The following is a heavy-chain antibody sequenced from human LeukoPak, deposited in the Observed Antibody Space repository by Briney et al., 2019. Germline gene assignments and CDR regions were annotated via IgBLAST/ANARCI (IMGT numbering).Heavy chain of an antibody. CDR3: ARGGVYGSFFDY. D-gene: IGHD3-10*01. V-gene: IGHV4-59*01. CDR2: IYYSGST. J-gene: IGHJ4*02. CDR1: GGSISSYY. Sequence: PSETLSLTCTVSGGSISSYYWSWIRQPPGKGLEWIGYIYYSGSTNYNPFLKSRVTISVDTSKNQFSLKLSSVTAADTAVYYCARGGVYGSFFDYWGQGTLVTVSS.